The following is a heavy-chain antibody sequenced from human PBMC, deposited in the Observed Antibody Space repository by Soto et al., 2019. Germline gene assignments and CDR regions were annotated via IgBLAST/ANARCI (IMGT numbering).Heavy chain of an antibody. Sequence: QVQLVQSGAEVKKPGASVKVSCKASGYTFTSYAMHWVRQAPGQRLEWMGWINAGNGNTKYSQKFQGRVTITRDTAASTNYMELRSLRSEVTAVYYCARDSIAARLGLGGWFDPWGQGTLVTVSS. D-gene: IGHD6-6*01. V-gene: IGHV1-3*01. CDR1: GYTFTSYA. CDR2: INAGNGNT. J-gene: IGHJ5*02. CDR3: ARDSIAARLGLGGWFDP.